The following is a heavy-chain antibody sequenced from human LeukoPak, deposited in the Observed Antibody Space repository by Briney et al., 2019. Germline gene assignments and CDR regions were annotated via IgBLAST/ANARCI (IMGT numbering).Heavy chain of an antibody. D-gene: IGHD1-26*01. CDR1: GASITSCY. V-gene: IGHV4-4*07. J-gene: IGHJ3*02. Sequence: PSETLSLTCAVSGASITSCYWSWVRQSAGKGLEWIGRLYTTGTTNYNPSLKSRVTMSGDSSKTQLSLTLTSVTAADTAVYYCVRDGANWEEPNDAFDTWGQGTLVTVSS. CDR2: LYTTGTT. CDR3: VRDGANWEEPNDAFDT.